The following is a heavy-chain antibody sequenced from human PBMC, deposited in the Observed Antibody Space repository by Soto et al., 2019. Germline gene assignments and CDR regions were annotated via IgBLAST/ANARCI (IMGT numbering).Heavy chain of an antibody. CDR1: GFTFSSYG. J-gene: IGHJ4*02. D-gene: IGHD3-22*01. CDR2: ISYDGSNK. V-gene: IGHV3-30*18. Sequence: LRLSCAASGFTFSSYGMHWVRQARGKGLEWVAVISYDGSNKYYADSVKGRFTISRDNSKNTLYLQMNSLRAEDTAVYYCAKEDRNYYDSFAPSGYFDYWGQGTLVTVSS. CDR3: AKEDRNYYDSFAPSGYFDY.